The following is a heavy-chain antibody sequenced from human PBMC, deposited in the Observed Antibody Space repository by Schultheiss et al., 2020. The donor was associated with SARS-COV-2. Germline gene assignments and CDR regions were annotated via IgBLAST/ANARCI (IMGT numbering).Heavy chain of an antibody. CDR1: GSMFRNYW. CDR3: AGSPMVRGVLGY. J-gene: IGHJ4*02. Sequence: GESLKISCVVSGSMFRNYWMHWVRQVPGKGLVWVARMNEDGSTTTYADSVRGRFTISRDNSKNTLYLQMNSLRPEDTAIYYCAGSPMVRGVLGYWGQGTLVTVSS. CDR2: MNEDGSTT. D-gene: IGHD3-10*01. V-gene: IGHV3-74*01.